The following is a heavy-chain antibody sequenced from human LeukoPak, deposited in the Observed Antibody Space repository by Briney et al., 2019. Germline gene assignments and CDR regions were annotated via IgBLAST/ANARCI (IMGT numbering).Heavy chain of an antibody. CDR1: GGSVSSYY. CDR3: ARGGRYYYGSGSYGNWFDP. CDR2: IYYSGST. D-gene: IGHD3-10*01. Sequence: SETLSLTCTVSGGSVSSYYWSWIRQPPGKGLEWMGYIYYSGSTNYNPSLKSRGTISVDTSKNQFSLKLSSVTAADTAVYYCARGGRYYYGSGSYGNWFDPWGQGTLVTVSS. V-gene: IGHV4-59*02. J-gene: IGHJ5*02.